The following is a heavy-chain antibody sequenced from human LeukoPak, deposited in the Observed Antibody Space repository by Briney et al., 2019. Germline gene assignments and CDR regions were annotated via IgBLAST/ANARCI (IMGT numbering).Heavy chain of an antibody. CDR3: ASAPNEYFFDF. V-gene: IGHV4-59*01. CDR1: GDSISSYY. Sequence: SETLSLTCTVSGDSISSYYWSWIRQPPGKGLEWIGYIPYSGNTNYNPSLKSRVTISLDTSKNQFTLKWSSVTAADTAIYYCASAPNEYFFDFWGPGTLVTVSS. J-gene: IGHJ4*02. CDR2: IPYSGNT.